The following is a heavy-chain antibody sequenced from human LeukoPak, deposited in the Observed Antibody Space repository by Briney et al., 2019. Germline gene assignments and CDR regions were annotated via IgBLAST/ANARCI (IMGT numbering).Heavy chain of an antibody. CDR3: VPRLRVDY. Sequence: GGSLRLSCAASGFTFSSYGMHWVRQAPGKGLEWAAVISYDGSNKYYADSVKGRFTISRDNSKNTLYLQMNSLRAEDTAVYYCVPRLRVDYWGQGTLVTVSS. D-gene: IGHD4-17*01. CDR2: ISYDGSNK. CDR1: GFTFSSYG. J-gene: IGHJ4*02. V-gene: IGHV3-30*03.